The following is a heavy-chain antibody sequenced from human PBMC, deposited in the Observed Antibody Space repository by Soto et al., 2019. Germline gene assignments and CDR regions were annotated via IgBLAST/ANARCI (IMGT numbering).Heavy chain of an antibody. CDR2: INTLSSAI. J-gene: IGHJ4*02. CDR1: GFTFSDYY. D-gene: IGHD6-19*01. CDR3: ARRLQWQLRPLDS. Sequence: PGGSLRLSCAGSGFTFSDYYMTWIRQAPGKGLEWVSYINTLSSAIYYADSVKGRFTISRDNAKNSLHLQMNSLRAEDTAVYYCARRLQWQLRPLDSWGRGTLVTVSS. V-gene: IGHV3-11*01.